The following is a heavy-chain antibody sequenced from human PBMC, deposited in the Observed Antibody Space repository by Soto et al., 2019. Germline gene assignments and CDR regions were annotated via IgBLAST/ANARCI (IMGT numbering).Heavy chain of an antibody. CDR3: ARQCTATAGTSLDY. J-gene: IGHJ4*02. Sequence: PSETLSLTCTVSGGSIRSSYWSWIRQPPGKGLEWIGYISDSGSTNYNPSLKSRVTISVDTSKNQFSLKLSSVTAADTAVYYCARQCTATAGTSLDYWGRGSLV. CDR2: ISDSGST. V-gene: IGHV4-59*08. CDR1: GGSIRSSY. D-gene: IGHD6-13*01.